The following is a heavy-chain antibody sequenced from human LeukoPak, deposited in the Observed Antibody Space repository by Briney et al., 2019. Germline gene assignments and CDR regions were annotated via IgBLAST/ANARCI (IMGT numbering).Heavy chain of an antibody. V-gene: IGHV1-18*01. CDR1: GYTFTSYG. CDR2: ISAYNGNT. D-gene: IGHD3-22*01. CDR3: ARAPYYYDSSGYSPFDY. Sequence: GASVKVSCKASGYTFTSYGISWVRQAPGQGPEWMGWISAYNGNTNYAQKLQGRVTMTTDTSTSTAYMELRSLRSDDTAVYYCARAPYYYDSSGYSPFDYWGQGTLVTVSS. J-gene: IGHJ4*02.